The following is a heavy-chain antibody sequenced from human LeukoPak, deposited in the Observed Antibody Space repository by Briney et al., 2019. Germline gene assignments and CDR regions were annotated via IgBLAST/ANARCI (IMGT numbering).Heavy chain of an antibody. CDR2: IKQDGSEK. J-gene: IGHJ6*02. Sequence: GGSLRLSCAASGFTFSTYWMTWVRQAPGKGLEWVANIKQDGSEKNYVDSVKGRFTISRDNAKNSLDLQMNSLRAEDTAVYYCARVSLGFGDVWGQGTTVTVSS. CDR1: GFTFSTYW. V-gene: IGHV3-7*01. D-gene: IGHD3-10*01. CDR3: ARVSLGFGDV.